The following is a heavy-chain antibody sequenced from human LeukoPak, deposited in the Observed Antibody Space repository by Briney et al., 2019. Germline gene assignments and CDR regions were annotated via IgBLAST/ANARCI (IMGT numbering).Heavy chain of an antibody. CDR1: GFTFSSYS. Sequence: SGGSLRLSCAASGFTFSSYSMNWVRQAPGKGLEWVSYISSSSSTIYYADSVKGRFTTSRDNAKNSLYLQMNSLRAEDTAVYYCARTRRDGYNYGDYWGQGTLVTVSS. V-gene: IGHV3-48*04. J-gene: IGHJ4*02. D-gene: IGHD5-24*01. CDR2: ISSSSSTI. CDR3: ARTRRDGYNYGDY.